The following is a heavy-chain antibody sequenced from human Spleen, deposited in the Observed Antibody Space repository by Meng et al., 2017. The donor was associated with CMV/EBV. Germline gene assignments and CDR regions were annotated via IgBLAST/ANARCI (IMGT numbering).Heavy chain of an antibody. V-gene: IGHV3-74*01. D-gene: IGHD3-3*01. J-gene: IGHJ6*02. CDR1: GFTFSSYW. CDR2: INSDGSST. CDR3: ARDEVRFLEWSYGMDV. Sequence: GESLKISCAASGFTFSSYWMHWVRQAPGKGLVWVSRINSDGSSTSYADSVKGRFTISRDNAKNTLYLQMNSLRAEDTAVYYCARDEVRFLEWSYGMDVWGQGTTVTVSS.